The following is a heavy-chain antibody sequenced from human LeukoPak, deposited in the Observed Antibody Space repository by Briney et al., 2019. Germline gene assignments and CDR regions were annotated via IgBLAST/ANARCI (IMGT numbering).Heavy chain of an antibody. D-gene: IGHD2-15*01. CDR3: ASSGDEDYGDAFDI. V-gene: IGHV3-21*01. Sequence: GGSLRLSCAASGFTFSSYSMNWVRQAPGKGLEWVSSISSSSRYIYYADSVKGRFTISRDNAKNSLYLQMNSLRAEDTAVYYCASSGDEDYGDAFDIWGQGTMVTVSS. CDR1: GFTFSSYS. J-gene: IGHJ3*02. CDR2: ISSSSRYI.